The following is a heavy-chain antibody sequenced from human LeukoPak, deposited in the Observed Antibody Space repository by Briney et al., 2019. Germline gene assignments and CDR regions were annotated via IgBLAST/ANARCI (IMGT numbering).Heavy chain of an antibody. Sequence: SETLSLTCAVYGGSFSGYYWSWIRQPPGKGLEWIGEINHSGSTNYNPSLKSRVSISVDTFKNQFSLKLSSVTAADTAVYYCARKIAARLDYWGQGTLVTVSS. CDR1: GGSFSGYY. J-gene: IGHJ4*02. D-gene: IGHD6-6*01. CDR2: INHSGST. V-gene: IGHV4-34*01. CDR3: ARKIAARLDY.